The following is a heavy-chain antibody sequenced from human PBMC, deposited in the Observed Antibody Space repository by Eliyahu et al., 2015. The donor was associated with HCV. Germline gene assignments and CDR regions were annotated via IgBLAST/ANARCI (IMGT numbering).Heavy chain of an antibody. CDR3: VRGGTYSRSPLDY. D-gene: IGHD6-13*01. Sequence: QVQLVESGGGVVQPGRSLRLSCVASGFTFSSYAIHWVRQVPGKGLEWGADASSDGSYKYYADSVKGRFTISRDNFKNTLSLQMNSLRTEDTAVYYCVRGGTYSRSPLDYWGQGALVTVSS. V-gene: IGHV3-30-3*01. CDR1: GFTFSSYA. J-gene: IGHJ4*02. CDR2: ASSDGSYK.